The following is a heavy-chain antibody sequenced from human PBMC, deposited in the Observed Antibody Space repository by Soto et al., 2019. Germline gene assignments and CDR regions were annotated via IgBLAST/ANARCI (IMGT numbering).Heavy chain of an antibody. D-gene: IGHD6-19*01. V-gene: IGHV2-5*02. Sequence: QITLKESGPTLVKPTQTLTLTCTFSGFSLSTSGVGGGWIRQPPGKALEGLALISWDDDKRYSPSLKSSLTITKDTSKNQVVLTMTSMDPVDTATYYCAHRLGGIGVAGTFDYWGQGTMVTVSS. CDR3: AHRLGGIGVAGTFDY. CDR1: GFSLSTSGVG. CDR2: ISWDDDK. J-gene: IGHJ4*02.